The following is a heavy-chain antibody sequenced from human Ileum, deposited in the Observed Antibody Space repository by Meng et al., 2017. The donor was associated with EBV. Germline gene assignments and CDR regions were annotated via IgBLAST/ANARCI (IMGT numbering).Heavy chain of an antibody. CDR2: IYYSGST. CDR1: GGSISSYY. V-gene: IGHV4-59*08. J-gene: IGHJ4*02. D-gene: IGHD2-15*01. Sequence: QVQLQGSGQGLVKPSETLSLTCTVSGGSISSYYWSWIRQPPGKGLEWIGYIYYSGSTNYNPSLKSRVTISVDTSKNQFSLNLSSVTAADTAVYYCARGGWSLDYWGQGTLVTVSS. CDR3: ARGGWSLDY.